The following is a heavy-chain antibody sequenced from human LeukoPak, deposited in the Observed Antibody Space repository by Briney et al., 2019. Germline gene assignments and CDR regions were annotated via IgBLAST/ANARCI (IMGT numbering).Heavy chain of an antibody. CDR3: AMRDTAMDPFDY. J-gene: IGHJ4*02. V-gene: IGHV3-21*01. D-gene: IGHD5-18*01. Sequence: GGSLRLSCAASGFTFSSYSMNWVRQAPGKGLEWVSSISSSSSCIYYADSVKGRFTISRDNAKNSLYLQMNSLRAEDTAVYYCAMRDTAMDPFDYWGQGTLVTVSS. CDR2: ISSSSSCI. CDR1: GFTFSSYS.